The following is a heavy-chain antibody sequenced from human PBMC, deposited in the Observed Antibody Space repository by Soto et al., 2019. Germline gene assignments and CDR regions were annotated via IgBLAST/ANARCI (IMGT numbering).Heavy chain of an antibody. V-gene: IGHV1-69*13. CDR2: IIPIFGTA. D-gene: IGHD5-18*01. CDR3: ARNVDKAKGIYHYGKDV. CDR1: GGTFSSYA. J-gene: IGHJ6*01. Sequence: SVKVSCKASGGTFSSYAIRWVRQAPGQGHERMGGIIPIFGTANYAQKFQGRVTITADESTSTAYMELSSLRSEDPAVYYCARNVDKAKGIYHYGKDVWAQRTTVTVSS.